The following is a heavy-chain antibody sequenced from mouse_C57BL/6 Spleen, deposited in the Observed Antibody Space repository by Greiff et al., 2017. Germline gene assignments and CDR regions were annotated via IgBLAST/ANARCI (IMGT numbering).Heavy chain of an antibody. CDR3: ARDSNYGFAY. CDR2: ISDGGSYT. CDR1: GFTFSSYA. V-gene: IGHV5-4*01. J-gene: IGHJ3*01. Sequence: VQLQQSGGGLVKPGGSLKLSCAASGFTFSSYAMSWVRQTPEKRLEWVATISDGGSYTYYPDNVKGRFTISRDNAKNNLYLQMSHLKSEDTAMYYCARDSNYGFAYWGQGTLVTVSA. D-gene: IGHD2-5*01.